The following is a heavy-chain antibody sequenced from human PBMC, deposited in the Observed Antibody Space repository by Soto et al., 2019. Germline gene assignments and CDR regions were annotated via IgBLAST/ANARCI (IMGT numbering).Heavy chain of an antibody. V-gene: IGHV4-30-4*01. CDR3: ARAFDILTRYYFDY. J-gene: IGHJ4*02. CDR2: IYYSGST. D-gene: IGHD3-9*01. CDR1: GGSISSGDYY. Sequence: PSETLSLTCTVSGGSISSGDYYWSLIRQPPGKGLEWIGYIYYSGSTYYNPSLKSRVTISVDTSKNQFSLKLSSVTAADTAVYYCARAFDILTRYYFDYWGQGTLVTVSS.